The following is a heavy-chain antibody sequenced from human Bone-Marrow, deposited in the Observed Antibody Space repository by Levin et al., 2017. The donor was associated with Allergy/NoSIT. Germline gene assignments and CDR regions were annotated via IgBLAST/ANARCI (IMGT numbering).Heavy chain of an antibody. CDR2: ISYRGST. J-gene: IGHJ4*02. Sequence: SETLSLTCTVSGGSISSAGYHWTWIRQYPGKGLEWIGYISYRGSTYFNPSLKSRLTMSIDTSEQHFSLNLTSVSAADTAIYYCARLDGYSVDCRGQGALVAVSS. V-gene: IGHV4-31*03. D-gene: IGHD4-17*01. CDR3: ARLDGYSVDC. CDR1: GGSISSAGYH.